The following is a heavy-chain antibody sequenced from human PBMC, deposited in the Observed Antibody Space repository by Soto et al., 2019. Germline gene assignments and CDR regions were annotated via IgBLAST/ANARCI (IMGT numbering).Heavy chain of an antibody. CDR2: IIPIFGTA. CDR3: ARGGRGDMVTFGGVIGDAFHF. D-gene: IGHD3-16*02. V-gene: IGHV1-69*13. Sequence: GASVKVSCKASGGTFSSYAISWVRQAPGQGLEWMGGIIPIFGTANYAQKFQGRVTITADESTSTAYMELSSLRSEDTAVYYCARGGRGDMVTFGGVIGDAFHFWGQGTVVTVSS. CDR1: GGTFSSYA. J-gene: IGHJ3*01.